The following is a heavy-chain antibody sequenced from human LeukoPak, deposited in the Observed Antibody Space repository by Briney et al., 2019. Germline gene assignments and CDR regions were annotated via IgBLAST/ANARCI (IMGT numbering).Heavy chain of an antibody. D-gene: IGHD4-23*01. V-gene: IGHV3-74*01. CDR2: INTDGSDA. Sequence: QPGGSLRLSCAAPGFTFSDTWMHWVRQAPGKGLMWVARINTDGSDAVYAGSVKGRFTISRDNTQNTLHLQMHSLRAEDTAMYYCARVYGGPFDLWGQGNLVTVSS. CDR1: GFTFSDTW. CDR3: ARVYGGPFDL. J-gene: IGHJ4*02.